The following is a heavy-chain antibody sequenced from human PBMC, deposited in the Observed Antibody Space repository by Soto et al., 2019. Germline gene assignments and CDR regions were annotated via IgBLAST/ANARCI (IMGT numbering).Heavy chain of an antibody. CDR3: AREKGRYYDTSGYFYGDYYGMDV. J-gene: IGHJ6*02. Sequence: QVQLQESGPGLVKPSQTLSLTCTVSGGSISSGNHYWSWIRQPPGKGLEWIGYIYYSGSTYYNPSLKRRVTISVDTSKNHFSLKLSSVTAADTAVYYCAREKGRYYDTSGYFYGDYYGMDVWGQGTTVTVSS. CDR1: GGSISSGNHY. CDR2: IYYSGST. V-gene: IGHV4-30-4*01. D-gene: IGHD3-22*01.